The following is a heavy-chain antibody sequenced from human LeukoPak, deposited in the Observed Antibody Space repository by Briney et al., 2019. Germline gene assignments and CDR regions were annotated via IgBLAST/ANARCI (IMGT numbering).Heavy chain of an antibody. Sequence: GGSLRLSCAASGFTVSSNYMSWVRQAPGKGLEWLSYINDSGGSTYYADSVKGRFVISRDNSKNSLYLQINSLRAEDTAIYYCATYDYVWGRYRLAQSDYWGQGTLVTVSS. CDR2: INDSGGST. CDR3: ATYDYVWGRYRLAQSDY. CDR1: GFTVSSNY. V-gene: IGHV3-23*01. J-gene: IGHJ4*02. D-gene: IGHD3-16*02.